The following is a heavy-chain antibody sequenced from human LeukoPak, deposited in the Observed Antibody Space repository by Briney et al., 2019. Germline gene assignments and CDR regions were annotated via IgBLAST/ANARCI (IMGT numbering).Heavy chain of an antibody. CDR1: GFTFSSYG. V-gene: IGHV3-30*02. CDR3: AKVSRGGWSSYYMEV. CDR2: IRYDGSNK. D-gene: IGHD2-15*01. J-gene: IGHJ6*04. Sequence: GGSLRLSCAASGFTFSSYGMHWVRRAPGKGLEWVAFIRYDGSNKYYAESVKGRLTISRDNSKNTLYLQMNSLRADDTAVYYCAKVSRGGWSSYYMEVWGKGTTVTISS.